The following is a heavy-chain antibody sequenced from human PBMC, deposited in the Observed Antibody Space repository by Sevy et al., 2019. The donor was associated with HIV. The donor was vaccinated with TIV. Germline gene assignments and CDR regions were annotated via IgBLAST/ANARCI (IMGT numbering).Heavy chain of an antibody. D-gene: IGHD6-13*01. V-gene: IGHV3-30*02. CDR3: VKNTAAAGTGGFDY. Sequence: GGSLRLSCVVSGFTFSHHGMHWVRQAPGKGLEWVAVIGFDGNRENYADSMKGRFTISRDNSKNTLYLQMNSLRAEDTAVYYCVKNTAAAGTGGFDYWGQGTLVTVSS. CDR1: GFTFSHHG. J-gene: IGHJ4*02. CDR2: IGFDGNRE.